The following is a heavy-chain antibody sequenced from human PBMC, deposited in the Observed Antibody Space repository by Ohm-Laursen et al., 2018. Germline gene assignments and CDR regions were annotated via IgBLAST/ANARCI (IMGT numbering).Heavy chain of an antibody. CDR1: GGSISNHY. Sequence: SGTLSLTWTVSGGSISNHYWNWVRQSPGKGLEWIGYIYHSGSTKYNPFFNSRVTISVDTSKNQFSLNLRSVTTADTAVYYCASGHNYGYDNYYYGMDVWGQGTTVTVSS. CDR3: ASGHNYGYDNYYYGMDV. J-gene: IGHJ6*02. D-gene: IGHD5-18*01. CDR2: IYHSGST. V-gene: IGHV4-59*11.